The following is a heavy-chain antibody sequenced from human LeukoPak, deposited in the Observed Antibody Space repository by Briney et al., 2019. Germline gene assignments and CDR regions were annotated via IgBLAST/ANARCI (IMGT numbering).Heavy chain of an antibody. CDR2: IYSGGTT. Sequence: GGSLRLSCAASGFTVSSNYMSWVRQAPGKGLEWVSVIYSGGTTYYADSVKGRFTISRDNPKNTLYLQMNSLRAEDTAVYYCARHPSSGWYERYFDYWGQGTLVTVSS. CDR1: GFTVSSNY. V-gene: IGHV3-53*01. CDR3: ARHPSSGWYERYFDY. J-gene: IGHJ4*02. D-gene: IGHD6-19*01.